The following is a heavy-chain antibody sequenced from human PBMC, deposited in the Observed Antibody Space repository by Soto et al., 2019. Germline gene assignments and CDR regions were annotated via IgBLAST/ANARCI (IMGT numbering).Heavy chain of an antibody. Sequence: SGPTLVNPTQTLTLTCVFSGFSLNTGGVTVGWIRQPPGKALEWVALIYWDDGKRYSPSLKSRLTITKETSRNQVVLTMTNVDPEDTATYFCAHSPAPRVYFQHWGEGTLGTVS. D-gene: IGHD3-10*01. CDR2: IYWDDGK. CDR1: GFSLNTGGVT. J-gene: IGHJ1*01. CDR3: AHSPAPRVYFQH. V-gene: IGHV2-5*02.